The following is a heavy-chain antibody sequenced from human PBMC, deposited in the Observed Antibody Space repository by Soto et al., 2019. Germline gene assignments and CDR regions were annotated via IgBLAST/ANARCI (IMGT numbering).Heavy chain of an antibody. D-gene: IGHD3-10*01. CDR2: IWYDGSNK. J-gene: IGHJ6*02. CDR1: GFTFSSYG. V-gene: IGHV3-33*01. CDR3: ARDITMVRGVIARYYYGMDV. Sequence: GGSLRLSCAASGFTFSSYGMHWVRQAPGKGLEWVAVIWYDGSNKYYADSVKGRFTISRDDSKNTLYLQMNSLRAEDTAVYYCARDITMVRGVIARYYYGMDVWGQGTTVTVSS.